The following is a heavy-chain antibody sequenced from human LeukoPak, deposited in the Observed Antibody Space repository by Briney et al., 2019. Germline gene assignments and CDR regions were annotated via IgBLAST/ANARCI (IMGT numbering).Heavy chain of an antibody. CDR2: INPNSGGT. V-gene: IGHV1-2*02. CDR1: GFTFTGYY. J-gene: IGHJ6*03. CDR3: ARRKRIDMDV. D-gene: IGHD2/OR15-2a*01. Sequence: ASVKVSCKASGFTFTGYYTHWVRQAPGQGLEWMGWINPNSGGTNYAQKFQGRVTMTWDTSISTAYMELSGLRSDDTAVYYCARRKRIDMDVWGKGTTVTVSS.